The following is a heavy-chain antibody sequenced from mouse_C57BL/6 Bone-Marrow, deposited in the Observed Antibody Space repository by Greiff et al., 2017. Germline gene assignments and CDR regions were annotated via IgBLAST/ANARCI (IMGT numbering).Heavy chain of an antibody. CDR2: ISYDGSN. V-gene: IGHV3-6*01. CDR1: GYSITSGYY. CDR3: ARTPVPYYFDY. J-gene: IGHJ2*01. D-gene: IGHD1-1*01. Sequence: QLKESGPGLVKPSQSLSLTCSVTGYSITSGYYWNWIRQFPGNKLEWMGYISYDGSNNYNPSLKNRISITRDTSKNQFFLKLNSVTTEDTATYYCARTPVPYYFDYWGQGTTLTVSS.